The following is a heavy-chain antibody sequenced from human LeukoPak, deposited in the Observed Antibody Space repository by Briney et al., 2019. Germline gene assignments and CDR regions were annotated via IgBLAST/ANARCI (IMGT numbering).Heavy chain of an antibody. V-gene: IGHV4-59*11. Sequence: SETLSLTCTVSGGSISGHYWTWVRQPPGEGLEWIGQIHYSGKADYNPSLRSRITISVDTSKNQMALKVTSVTAADTAVYYCARFGVDYDMDVWGQGTTVTVS. CDR2: IHYSGKA. D-gene: IGHD3-16*01. CDR3: ARFGVDYDMDV. J-gene: IGHJ6*02. CDR1: GGSISGHY.